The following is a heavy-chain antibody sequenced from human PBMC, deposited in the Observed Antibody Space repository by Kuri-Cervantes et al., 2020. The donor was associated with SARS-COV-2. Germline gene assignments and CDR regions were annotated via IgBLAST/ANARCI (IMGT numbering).Heavy chain of an antibody. V-gene: IGHV4-34*01. CDR2: INHSGST. D-gene: IGHD4-17*01. J-gene: IGHJ2*01. CDR3: ARPYGDDLNWYFDL. CDR1: GGSFSGYY. Sequence: SETLSLTCAVYGGSFSGYYWSWIRQPPGKGLEWIGEINHSGSTNYNPSLKSRVPISVDTSKDQFSLKLSSVTAADTAVYYCARPYGDDLNWYFDLWGRGTLVTVSS.